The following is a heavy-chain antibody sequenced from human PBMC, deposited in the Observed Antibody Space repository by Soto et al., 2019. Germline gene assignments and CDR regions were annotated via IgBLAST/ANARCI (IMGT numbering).Heavy chain of an antibody. CDR3: ARDTNYDSSGYGWFDY. J-gene: IGHJ4*02. Sequence: GGSLRLSCAASGFTFSSYGMHWVRQAPGKGLEWVAVIWYDGSNKYYADSVKGRFTISRDNSKNTLYLQMNSLRAEDTAVYYCARDTNYDSSGYGWFDYWGQGTLVTVSS. CDR1: GFTFSSYG. CDR2: IWYDGSNK. V-gene: IGHV3-33*01. D-gene: IGHD3-22*01.